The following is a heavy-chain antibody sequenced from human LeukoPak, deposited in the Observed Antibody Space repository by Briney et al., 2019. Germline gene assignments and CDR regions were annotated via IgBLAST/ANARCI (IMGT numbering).Heavy chain of an antibody. J-gene: IGHJ4*02. V-gene: IGHV4-59*08. D-gene: IGHD3-22*01. CDR1: GGSISSHY. Sequence: SETLSLTCTVSGGSISSHYWSWIRQPPGKGLEWIGYMYYSGTINYNPSLKSRVTISVDTSKNQFSLKLSSVTAADTAVYYCARLDYYDSSGTFDYWGQGTLVTVSS. CDR2: MYYSGTI. CDR3: ARLDYYDSSGTFDY.